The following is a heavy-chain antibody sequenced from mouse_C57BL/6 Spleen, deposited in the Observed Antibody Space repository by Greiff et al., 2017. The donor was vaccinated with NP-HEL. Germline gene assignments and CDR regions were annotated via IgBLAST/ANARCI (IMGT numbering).Heavy chain of an antibody. D-gene: IGHD2-12*01. CDR1: GFNIKNTY. CDR3: ARIGDDLYWYFDV. V-gene: IGHV14-3*01. Sequence: VQLKESVAELVRPGASVKLSCTASGFNIKNTYMHWVKQRPDQGLEWIGRIDPANGNTKYAPKFQGKATITADTSSNTAYLQLSSLTSEDTAIYYCARIGDDLYWYFDVWGTGTTVTVSS. J-gene: IGHJ1*03. CDR2: IDPANGNT.